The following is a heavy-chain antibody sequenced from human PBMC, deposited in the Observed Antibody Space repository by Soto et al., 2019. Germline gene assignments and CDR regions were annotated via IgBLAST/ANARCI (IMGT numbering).Heavy chain of an antibody. Sequence: GASVKVSCKASGGTFSRYAISWVRQAPGQGLEWMGGIIPIFGTANYAQKFQGRVTITADESTSTAYMELSSLRSEDTAVYYCARGSPHSRIRYFDYWGQGTLVTVSS. CDR2: IIPIFGTA. V-gene: IGHV1-69*13. CDR3: ARGSPHSRIRYFDY. J-gene: IGHJ4*02. D-gene: IGHD2-15*01. CDR1: GGTFSRYA.